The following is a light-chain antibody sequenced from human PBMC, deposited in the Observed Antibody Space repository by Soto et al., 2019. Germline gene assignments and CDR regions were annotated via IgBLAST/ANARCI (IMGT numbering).Light chain of an antibody. CDR2: SAS. V-gene: IGKV1-39*01. J-gene: IGKJ1*01. Sequence: DIQMTQSRSSLSASLAALVTVTCRASQPIGTSLHWYQQKAGKAPRVLISSASRLQSGVSSRFSGSGSGTHFTLTISSLRPEDSASYYCLQGYNSFWTFGQGTKVDI. CDR3: LQGYNSFWT. CDR1: QPIGTS.